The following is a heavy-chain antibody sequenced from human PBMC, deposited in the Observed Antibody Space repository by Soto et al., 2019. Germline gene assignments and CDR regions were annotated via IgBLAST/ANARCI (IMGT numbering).Heavy chain of an antibody. Sequence: GGSLRLSCAASGFTFSSYAMHWVRQAPGKGLEWVAVISYDGSNKYYADSVKGRFTISRDNSKNTLYLQMNSLRAEDTAVYYCARVGPALGFDYWGQGTLVTVSS. CDR1: GFTFSSYA. J-gene: IGHJ4*02. CDR3: ARVGPALGFDY. CDR2: ISYDGSNK. D-gene: IGHD3-10*01. V-gene: IGHV3-30-3*01.